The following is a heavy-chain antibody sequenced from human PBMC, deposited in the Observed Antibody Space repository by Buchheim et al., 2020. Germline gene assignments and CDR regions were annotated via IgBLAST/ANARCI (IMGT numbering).Heavy chain of an antibody. CDR1: GFTVSSNY. J-gene: IGHJ6*02. V-gene: IGHV3-66*02. Sequence: EVQLVESGGGLVQPRGSLRLSCAASGFTVSSNYMSWVRQAPGKGLEWVSVIYSGGSTYYADSVKGRFTISRDNSKNTLYLQMNSLRAEDTAVYYCARARPWDDFWSSYGPSYYYYGMDVWGQGTT. CDR2: IYSGGST. D-gene: IGHD3-3*01. CDR3: ARARPWDDFWSSYGPSYYYYGMDV.